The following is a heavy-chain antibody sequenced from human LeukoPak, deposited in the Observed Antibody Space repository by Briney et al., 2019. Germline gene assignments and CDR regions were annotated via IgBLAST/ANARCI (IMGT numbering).Heavy chain of an antibody. CDR2: IYYSGST. D-gene: IGHD5-18*01. CDR1: GGSISSFY. J-gene: IGHJ4*02. V-gene: IGHV4-59*01. Sequence: SETLPLTRTVSGGSISSFYWTWIRQPPGKGLEWIGYIYYSGSTNYNPSLKSRVTISVDTSMNQFSLKLSSVTAADTAVYYCAREKGNSYGYDYWGQGTLVTVSS. CDR3: AREKGNSYGYDY.